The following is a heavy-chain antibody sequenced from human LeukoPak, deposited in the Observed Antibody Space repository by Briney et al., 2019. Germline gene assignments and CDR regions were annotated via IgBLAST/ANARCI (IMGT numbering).Heavy chain of an antibody. CDR2: IGGSGIRT. CDR3: AKDSHWILFDD. CDR1: GFTFTTYG. D-gene: IGHD2-2*03. Sequence: GGSLRLSCSASGFTFTTYGMNWVRQAPGKGLEWVLGIGGSGIRTYYADSVKGRFTISRDNSKNTLYLQMNSLKDEDTAVYYCAKDSHWILFDDWGQGTLVTVSS. V-gene: IGHV3-23*01. J-gene: IGHJ4*02.